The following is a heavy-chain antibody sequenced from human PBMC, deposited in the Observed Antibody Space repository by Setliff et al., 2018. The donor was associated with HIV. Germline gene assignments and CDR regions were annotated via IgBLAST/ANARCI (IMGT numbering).Heavy chain of an antibody. D-gene: IGHD2-15*01. V-gene: IGHV4-59*01. J-gene: IGHJ3*02. CDR1: GGSISSYY. CDR3: ARFPLLHKNAFDI. CDR2: IYYSGST. Sequence: PSETLSLTCTVSGGSISSYYWSWIRQPPGKGLEWIGHIYYSGSTNYNPSLKSRVTISVDTSRNQFSLNLSSATAADTAAYYCARFPLLHKNAFDIWGQGTMVTVSS.